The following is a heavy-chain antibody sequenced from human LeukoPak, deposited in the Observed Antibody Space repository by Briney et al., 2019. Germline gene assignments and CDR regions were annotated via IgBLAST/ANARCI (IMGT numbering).Heavy chain of an antibody. CDR1: VFTLSSYT. V-gene: IGHV1-18*01. D-gene: IGHD3-10*01. Sequence: ASVKVSCKASVFTLSSYTLHCVRQPPGQGLEWMAWISVYNGNTKYTQKLQGRVTMTTDTSTRTAYMELRSLRSDDTAVYFCARGFSYGPFDHWGQGTLVTVSS. CDR2: ISVYNGNT. J-gene: IGHJ4*02. CDR3: ARGFSYGPFDH.